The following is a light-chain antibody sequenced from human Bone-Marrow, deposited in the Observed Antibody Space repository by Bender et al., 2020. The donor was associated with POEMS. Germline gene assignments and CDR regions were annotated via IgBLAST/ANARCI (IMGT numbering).Light chain of an antibody. CDR1: DSNFGGNN. V-gene: IGLV1-44*01. Sequence: QSVLTQPPSASGTPGQSVIISCSGTDSNFGGNNVNWYQHLPGTAPRLVVYSNYQRPSGVPARFSGSKSGNTASLTISGLQAEDEADYYCSSYASGSTRNVVFGGGTKLTVL. CDR3: SSYASGSTRNVV. J-gene: IGLJ2*01. CDR2: SNY.